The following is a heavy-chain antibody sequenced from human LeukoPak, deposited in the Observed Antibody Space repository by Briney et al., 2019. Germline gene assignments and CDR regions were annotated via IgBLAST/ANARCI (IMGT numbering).Heavy chain of an antibody. D-gene: IGHD4-23*01. CDR2: IYSSGST. V-gene: IGHV4-4*07. J-gene: IGHJ4*02. Sequence: TSDTLSLTCTVSGGSINSYYGSCIRQPAGKGLEWIGRIYSSGSTNYDPSLKSRVSMSVDTSKKQFSLKLTSVTGEDTAVYYCARGGKATVVTMWGQGILVTVSS. CDR3: ARGGKATVVTM. CDR1: GGSINSYY.